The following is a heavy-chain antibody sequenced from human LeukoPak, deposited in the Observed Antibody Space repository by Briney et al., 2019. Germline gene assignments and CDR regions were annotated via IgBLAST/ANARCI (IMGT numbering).Heavy chain of an antibody. CDR2: ISYDGSNK. J-gene: IGHJ3*02. Sequence: GGSLRLSCAASGFTFSSYGMHWVRQAPGKGLEWVAVISYDGSNKYYADSVKGRFTISRDNSKNTLYLQMNGLRAEDTAVYYCARSYSDAFDIWGQGTMVTVSS. V-gene: IGHV3-30*03. CDR3: ARSYSDAFDI. CDR1: GFTFSSYG. D-gene: IGHD1-26*01.